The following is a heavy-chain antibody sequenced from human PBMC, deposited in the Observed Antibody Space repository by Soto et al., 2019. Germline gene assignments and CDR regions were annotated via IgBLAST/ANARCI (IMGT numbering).Heavy chain of an antibody. V-gene: IGHV1-2*02. J-gene: IGHJ3*02. D-gene: IGHD4-17*01. CDR3: ARDRDYGDYEDAFDI. CDR1: GYTFTGYY. Sequence: ASVKVSCKASGYTFTGYYMHWVLQAPGQGLEWMGWINPNSGGTNYAQKFQGRVTMTRDTSISTAYMELSRLRSDDTAVYYCARDRDYGDYEDAFDIWGQGTMVTVSS. CDR2: INPNSGGT.